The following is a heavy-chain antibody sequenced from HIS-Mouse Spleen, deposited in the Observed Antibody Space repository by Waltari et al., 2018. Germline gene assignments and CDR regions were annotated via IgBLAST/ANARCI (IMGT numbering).Heavy chain of an antibody. Sequence: QVQLQESGPGLVKPSETLSLTCTVSGASISSYYWSWIRQPPGKGLAWIGYIYYSGSTNYNPSLKSRITISVDTSKNQFSLKLSSVTAADTAVYYCARGLVAAGIFDYWGQGTLVTVSS. D-gene: IGHD1-26*01. CDR3: ARGLVAAGIFDY. J-gene: IGHJ4*02. CDR1: GASISSYY. CDR2: IYYSGST. V-gene: IGHV4-59*01.